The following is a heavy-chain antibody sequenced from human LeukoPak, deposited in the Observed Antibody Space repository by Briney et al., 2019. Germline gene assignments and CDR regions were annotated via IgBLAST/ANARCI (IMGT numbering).Heavy chain of an antibody. J-gene: IGHJ4*02. V-gene: IGHV4-59*01. CDR1: SASISSFY. D-gene: IGHD6-19*01. CDR3: AKHGSGWFFDY. CDR2: IQNTGAT. Sequence: PSETLSLTCTVSSASISSFYWGWIRQPPGKGLEWIGYIQNTGATNYNPSLKSRVSISKDTSKNQFSLKMSSVTAADTAVYYCAKHGSGWFFDYWGQGRLVSVSS.